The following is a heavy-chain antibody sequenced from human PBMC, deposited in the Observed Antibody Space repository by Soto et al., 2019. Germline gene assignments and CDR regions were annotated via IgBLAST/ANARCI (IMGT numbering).Heavy chain of an antibody. V-gene: IGHV4-31*03. CDR2: MFYRGST. J-gene: IGHJ3*02. D-gene: IGHD2-2*01. Sequence: QVQLQESGPGLVRPSQTLSLTCTVSGGSLSTGSYLWSWIRQHPGKGLEWIGYMFYRGSTYYSPSLDSRVTMSMDTSENYFSLKLNSVTAADTAGYFGARLVCTTTCRAGGAFDIWGQGTRVTVSS. CDR1: GGSLSTGSYL. CDR3: ARLVCTTTCRAGGAFDI.